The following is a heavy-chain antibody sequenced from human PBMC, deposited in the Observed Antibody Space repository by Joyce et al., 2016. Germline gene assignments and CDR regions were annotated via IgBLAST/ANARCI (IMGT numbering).Heavy chain of an antibody. Sequence: EVQLVESGGGLVQPGGSLRLSCAASGFTFSGNSRSLLRQAPGGGLEWVANIKQDGSAVYYLDSVKGRFTVSRDNARSLVHLQMVSLRVEDTALYYCARGKAFDVWGQGTMVTVSS. J-gene: IGHJ3*01. CDR3: ARGKAFDV. CDR1: GFTFSGNS. CDR2: IKQDGSAV. V-gene: IGHV3-7*01.